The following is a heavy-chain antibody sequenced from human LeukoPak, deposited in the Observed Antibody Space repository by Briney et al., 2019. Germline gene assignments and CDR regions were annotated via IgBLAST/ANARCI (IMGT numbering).Heavy chain of an antibody. Sequence: ASVKVSCKASGGTFSSYAISWVRQAPGQGLEWMGGIIPIFGTANYAQKFQGRVTITADESTSTAYMELSSLRSEDTAVYYCARDRRDGYNLRGQGTLVTISS. CDR2: IIPIFGTA. CDR1: GGTFSSYA. CDR3: ARDRRDGYNL. V-gene: IGHV1-69*13. J-gene: IGHJ4*02. D-gene: IGHD5-24*01.